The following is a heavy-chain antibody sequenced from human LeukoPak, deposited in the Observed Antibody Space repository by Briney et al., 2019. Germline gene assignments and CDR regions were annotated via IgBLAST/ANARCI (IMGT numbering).Heavy chain of an antibody. CDR1: GRSISSGDYS. D-gene: IGHD5-18*01. J-gene: IGHJ4*02. V-gene: IGHV4-30-4*08. CDR2: IYYSGST. Sequence: SETLSLTCTLSGRSISSGDYSWSWIRQPPGKGLEWIGYIYYSGSTYYNPSLKSRVTRSVDTSKNQFSLKLSSVTAADTAVYYCASGYSYGYGWDYFDYWGQGTLVTVSS. CDR3: ASGYSYGYGWDYFDY.